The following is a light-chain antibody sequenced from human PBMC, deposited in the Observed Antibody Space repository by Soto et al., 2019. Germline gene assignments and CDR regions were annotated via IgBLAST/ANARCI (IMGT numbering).Light chain of an antibody. Sequence: DIQMTQSPPSLSASVVDRVSITCRASQSISRYLNWYQQKPGKAPILLIFAASVSHSGVPPWLSVTGSGIDFTLTISSLQREDFGTYYCQQSYNTVWTFGQGTKVDIK. CDR3: QQSYNTVWT. CDR2: AAS. V-gene: IGKV1-39*01. CDR1: QSISRY. J-gene: IGKJ1*01.